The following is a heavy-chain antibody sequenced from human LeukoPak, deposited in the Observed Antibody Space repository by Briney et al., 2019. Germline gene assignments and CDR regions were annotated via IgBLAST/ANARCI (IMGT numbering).Heavy chain of an antibody. V-gene: IGHV1-18*01. CDR3: ARTMQQWLVDAAGGDY. CDR1: GYTFTSYG. D-gene: IGHD6-19*01. Sequence: ASVTVSCKASGYTFTSYGISWVRQAPGQGLEWMGWISAYNGNTNYAQKLQGRVTMTTDTSTSTAYMELRSLRSDDTAVYYCARTMQQWLVDAAGGDYWGQGTLVTVSS. CDR2: ISAYNGNT. J-gene: IGHJ4*02.